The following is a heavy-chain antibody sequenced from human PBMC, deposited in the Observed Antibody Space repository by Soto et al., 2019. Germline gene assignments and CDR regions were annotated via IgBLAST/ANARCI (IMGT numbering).Heavy chain of an antibody. CDR1: GFTFSRYG. D-gene: IGHD6-6*01. V-gene: IGHV3-30*18. CDR3: AKDLSRADTVSHAPPPYSTPSDSFHSGMDF. Sequence: QVQLVESGGGVVQPGRSLRLSCAASGFTFSRYGMHWVRQAPVKGLEWVAVISYEGSNKYYADSVMGRFAITRDNSKNALCLQMNSVRAEDTAVYYCAKDLSRADTVSHAPPPYSTPSDSFHSGMDFWGQGTTVSVS. CDR2: ISYEGSNK. J-gene: IGHJ6*02.